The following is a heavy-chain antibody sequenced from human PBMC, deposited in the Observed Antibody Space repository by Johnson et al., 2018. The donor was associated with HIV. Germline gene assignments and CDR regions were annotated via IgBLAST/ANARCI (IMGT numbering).Heavy chain of an antibody. CDR1: GFTFTTYS. Sequence: VHLVESGGGVVQPGRSLRLSCAASGFTFTTYSMHWVRQAPGTGLEWVAVISYDGRNKYSADSVKGRFTISRDNSKNTFYLQMNRLRTEDTALYYCARDRTSYGWIHDAFDIWGQGTMVTVSS. CDR3: ARDRTSYGWIHDAFDI. V-gene: IGHV3-30-3*01. D-gene: IGHD3-16*02. CDR2: ISYDGRNK. J-gene: IGHJ3*02.